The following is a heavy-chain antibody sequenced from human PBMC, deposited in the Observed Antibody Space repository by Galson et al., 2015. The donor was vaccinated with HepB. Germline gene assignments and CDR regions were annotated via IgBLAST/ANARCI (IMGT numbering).Heavy chain of an antibody. CDR1: GFTVSSDY. Sequence: SLRLSCAASGFTVSSDYMNWVRQAPGKGLEWVSVICTGGSTYYADSEKGRFTISRDNSKNTVYLQMNSLRPEDTAVYYCARILYNWNLNYYYGMDVWGQGTTVTVSS. V-gene: IGHV3-66*02. CDR3: ARILYNWNLNYYYGMDV. D-gene: IGHD1-20*01. CDR2: ICTGGST. J-gene: IGHJ6*02.